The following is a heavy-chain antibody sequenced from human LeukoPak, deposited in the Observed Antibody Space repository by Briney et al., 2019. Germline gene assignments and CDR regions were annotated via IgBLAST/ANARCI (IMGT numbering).Heavy chain of an antibody. V-gene: IGHV4-38-2*02. Sequence: SETLSLTCTVSGYSISSGYYWGWMRQPPGKGLEWIGSIYHSGSTHYNPSLKSRVTISVDTSKNQFSLKLSSVTAADTAVYYCASYCSSTSCFASDAFDIWGQGTMVTVSS. CDR3: ASYCSSTSCFASDAFDI. CDR1: GYSISSGYY. D-gene: IGHD2-2*01. CDR2: IYHSGST. J-gene: IGHJ3*02.